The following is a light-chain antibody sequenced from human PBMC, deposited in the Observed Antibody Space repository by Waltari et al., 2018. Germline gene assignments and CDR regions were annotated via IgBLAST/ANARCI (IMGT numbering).Light chain of an antibody. V-gene: IGKV3-20*01. CDR3: QQYGDSLT. J-gene: IGKJ4*01. Sequence: EIVLPQSPGTLSLSPGERATLSCRSSQSVSSSYLAWYQQKPGQAPRLLIYGASSRATGIPDRFSGSGSGTDFTLTISRLEPEDFAVYYCQQYGDSLTFGGGSKVEIK. CDR1: QSVSSSY. CDR2: GAS.